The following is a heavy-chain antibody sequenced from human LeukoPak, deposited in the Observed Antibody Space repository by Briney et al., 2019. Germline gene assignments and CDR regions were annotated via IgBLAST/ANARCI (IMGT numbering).Heavy chain of an antibody. V-gene: IGHV4-39*01. Sequence: PSETLSLTCTVSGGSISSSSYYWGWIRQPPGKGLEWIGSIYYSGSTYYNPSLKSRVTISVDTSKNQFSLKLSSVTAADTAVYYCARHEEWFGDSEFDPWGQGTLVTVSS. J-gene: IGHJ5*02. D-gene: IGHD3-10*01. CDR1: GGSISSSSYY. CDR2: IYYSGST. CDR3: ARHEEWFGDSEFDP.